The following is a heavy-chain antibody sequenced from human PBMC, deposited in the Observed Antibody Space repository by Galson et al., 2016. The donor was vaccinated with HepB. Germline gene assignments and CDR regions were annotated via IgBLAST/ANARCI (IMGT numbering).Heavy chain of an antibody. CDR3: ARHECRGSDCFSAYDF. CDR1: GYRFANYW. CDR2: VYPGNSEI. D-gene: IGHD2-21*02. Sequence: QSGAEVKKPGESLKISCKGSGYRFANYWIGWVRQMPGKGLESMGIVYPGNSEIRYSPSFQGQVTISADKSITTVYLRWNSLKASDSAIYYCARHECRGSDCFSAYDFWGQGTVVTVSS. J-gene: IGHJ3*01. V-gene: IGHV5-51*01.